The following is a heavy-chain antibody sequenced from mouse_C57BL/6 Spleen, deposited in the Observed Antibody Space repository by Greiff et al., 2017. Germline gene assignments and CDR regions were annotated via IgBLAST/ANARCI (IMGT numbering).Heavy chain of an antibody. CDR3: ARIGTELRPPMDY. CDR2: IYPRSGNT. Sequence: VQLQQSGAELARPGASVKLSCKASGYTFTSYGISWVKQRTGQGLEWIGEIYPRSGNTYYNEKFKGKATLTADKSSSTSYMELRSLTSDDSAVYFCARIGTELRPPMDYWGQGTSVTVSS. CDR1: GYTFTSYG. D-gene: IGHD3-2*02. J-gene: IGHJ4*01. V-gene: IGHV1-81*01.